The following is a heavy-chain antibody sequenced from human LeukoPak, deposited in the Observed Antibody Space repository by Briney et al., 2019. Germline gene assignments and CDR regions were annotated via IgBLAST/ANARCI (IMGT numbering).Heavy chain of an antibody. CDR2: IYYSGST. J-gene: IGHJ3*02. Sequence: SESLSLTCTVSGGSISSSSYYWGWIRQPPGKGLEWIGSIYYSGSTYYNPSLKSRVTISVDTSKNQFSLKLSSVTAADTAVYYCARHRIVVVPAASGAFDIWGQGTMVTVSS. CDR3: ARHRIVVVPAASGAFDI. CDR1: GGSISSSSYY. D-gene: IGHD2-2*01. V-gene: IGHV4-39*01.